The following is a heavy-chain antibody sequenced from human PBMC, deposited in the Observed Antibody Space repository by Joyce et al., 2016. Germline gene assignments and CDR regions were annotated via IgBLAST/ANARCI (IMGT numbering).Heavy chain of an antibody. D-gene: IGHD1-7*01. CDR1: GFSLSTSGVG. CDR2: IYWDDDK. V-gene: IGHV2-5*02. Sequence: QITLKESGPTLIKPTETLTLTCTFSGFSLSTSGVGVGWIRQPAGRALEWLALIYWDDDKRYSPSLKSRLSVAKDTSKNQVVLTMTNMDPVDTATYFCARRRFNSNYDLWGQGTLVIVSS. J-gene: IGHJ5*02. CDR3: ARRRFNSNYDL.